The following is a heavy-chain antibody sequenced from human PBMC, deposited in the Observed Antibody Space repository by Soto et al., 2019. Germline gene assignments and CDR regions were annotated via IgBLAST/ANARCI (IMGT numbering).Heavy chain of an antibody. V-gene: IGHV3-21*01. CDR2: ISSSSSYI. CDR3: ARASSTTMVRGVIIDFIDY. D-gene: IGHD3-10*01. Sequence: GGSLRLSCAASGFTFSSYSMNWVRQAPGKGLEWVSSISSSSSYICYADSVKGRFTISRDNAKNSLYLQMNSLRAEDTAVYYCARASSTTMVRGVIIDFIDYWGQGTLVTVSS. CDR1: GFTFSSYS. J-gene: IGHJ4*02.